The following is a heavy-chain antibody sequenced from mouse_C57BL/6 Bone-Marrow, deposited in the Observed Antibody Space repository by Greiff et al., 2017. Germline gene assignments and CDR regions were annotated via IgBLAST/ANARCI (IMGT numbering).Heavy chain of an antibody. CDR3: ASGGYVNPFAY. CDR2: IDPSDSHT. J-gene: IGHJ3*01. D-gene: IGHD2-1*01. V-gene: IGHV1-69*01. Sequence: QVQLQQPGAELVMPGASVKLSCKASGYTFTSYWMHWVKQRPGKGLEWIGEIDPSDSHTNYNQKFKGKSTLTVDKSSSTAYMQLSCLSSEDSAVYYCASGGYVNPFAYWGQGTLVTVSA. CDR1: GYTFTSYW.